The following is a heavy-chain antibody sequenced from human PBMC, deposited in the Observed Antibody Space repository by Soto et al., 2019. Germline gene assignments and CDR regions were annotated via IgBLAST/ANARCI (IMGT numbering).Heavy chain of an antibody. D-gene: IGHD1-1*01. V-gene: IGHV3-48*03. CDR3: ARVLIPQRYYYYGMDV. CDR2: ISSGGTIT. J-gene: IGHJ6*02. Sequence: GGSLRLSCAASGFTFSSYEMNWVRQAAGKGLEWVSYISSGGTITYNADSVKGRFTISRDNAKNSLYLQMNSLRAEDTAVYYCARVLIPQRYYYYGMDVWGQGTTVTVSS. CDR1: GFTFSSYE.